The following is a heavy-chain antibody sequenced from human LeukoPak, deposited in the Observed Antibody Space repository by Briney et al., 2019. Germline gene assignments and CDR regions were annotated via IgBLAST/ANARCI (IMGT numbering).Heavy chain of an antibody. V-gene: IGHV1-69*13. D-gene: IGHD6-13*01. J-gene: IGHJ6*02. CDR3: ARDVEESSSWFFLNYYYGMDV. CDR1: GGTFSSYA. CDR2: IIPIFGTA. Sequence: SVKVSCKASGGTFSSYAISWVRQAPGQGLEWMGGIIPIFGTANYAQKFQGRVTITADESTSTAYMELSSLRSEDTAVYYCARDVEESSSWFFLNYYYGMDVWGQGTTVTVSS.